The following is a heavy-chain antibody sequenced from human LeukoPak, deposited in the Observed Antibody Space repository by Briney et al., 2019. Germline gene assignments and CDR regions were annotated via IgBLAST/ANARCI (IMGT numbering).Heavy chain of an antibody. CDR3: ARAQKYYYDSSGALDYYYGMDV. V-gene: IGHV4-4*02. Sequence: GSLRLSCAASGFTFSSYSMNWVRQPPGKGLEWIGEIYHSGSTNYNPSLKSRVTISVDKSKNQFSLKLSSVTAADTAVYYCARAQKYYYDSSGALDYYYGMDVWGQGTTVTVSS. D-gene: IGHD3-22*01. J-gene: IGHJ6*02. CDR1: GFTFSSYSM. CDR2: IYHSGST.